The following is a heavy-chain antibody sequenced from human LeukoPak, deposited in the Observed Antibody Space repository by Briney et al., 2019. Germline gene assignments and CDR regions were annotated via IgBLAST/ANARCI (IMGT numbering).Heavy chain of an antibody. D-gene: IGHD3-16*01. CDR1: GFTFRASW. J-gene: IGHJ3*02. Sequence: GSLRLSCAASGFTFRASWMTWVRQAPGKGLEWGATINHDGSERCYVDSVKGRFTISRDNAKNSVYLQLNSLRVEDTAVYYCARDSSGAWFGFAIWGLATMVTVSS. CDR2: INHDGSER. V-gene: IGHV3-7*01. CDR3: ARDSSGAWFGFAI.